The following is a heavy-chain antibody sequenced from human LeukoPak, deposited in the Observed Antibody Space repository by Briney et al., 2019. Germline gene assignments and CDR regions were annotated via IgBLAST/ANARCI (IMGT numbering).Heavy chain of an antibody. D-gene: IGHD1-26*01. V-gene: IGHV4-59*08. Sequence: NPSETLSLTCTVSGGSISSYYWSWIRQPPGKGLEWIGYIYYSGSTNYNPSLKSRVTISVDTSKSQFSLKLSSVTAADTAVYYCARHQSGLVGAIDYWGQGTLVTVSS. CDR2: IYYSGST. CDR3: ARHQSGLVGAIDY. CDR1: GGSISSYY. J-gene: IGHJ4*02.